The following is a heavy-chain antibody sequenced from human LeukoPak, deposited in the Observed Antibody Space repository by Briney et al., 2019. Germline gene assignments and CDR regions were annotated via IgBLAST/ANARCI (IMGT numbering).Heavy chain of an antibody. CDR1: GFTFSNAW. J-gene: IGHJ4*02. D-gene: IGHD2-2*01. Sequence: GGSLRLSCAASGFTFSNAWMSWVRQAPGKGLEWVGHIKSETDGGTTDYAAPVKGRFTISRDDSKNTLYLQMNSLKTEDTAVYYCTTDHYCSSTSCYWYWGQGTLVTVSS. CDR2: IKSETDGGTT. CDR3: TTDHYCSSTSCYWY. V-gene: IGHV3-15*01.